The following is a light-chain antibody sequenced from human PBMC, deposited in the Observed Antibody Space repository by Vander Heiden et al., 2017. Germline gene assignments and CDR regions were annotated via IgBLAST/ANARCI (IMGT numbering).Light chain of an antibody. CDR3: QHRSGWLPGT. CDR2: EAS. Sequence: DIVLTQSPATLSLPPGEGATLSCRASQSVSSYLAWYKHTPGQTPRLISYEASNRATGITGRFSGIGYGTDFTLTISSLEHEDSAVYYGQHRSGWLPGTFGPGTKVEIK. J-gene: IGKJ1*01. CDR1: QSVSSY. V-gene: IGKV3-11*01.